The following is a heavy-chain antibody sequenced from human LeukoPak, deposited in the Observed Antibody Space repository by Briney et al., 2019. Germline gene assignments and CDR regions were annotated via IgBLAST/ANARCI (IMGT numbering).Heavy chain of an antibody. CDR2: INHSGST. V-gene: IGHV4-34*01. D-gene: IGHD4-17*01. CDR1: GGSFSGCY. Sequence: SETLSLTCAVYGGSFSGCYWSWIRQPPGKGLEWIGEINHSGSTNYNPSLKSRVTISVDTSKNQFSLKLSSVTAADTAVYYCARGDGKYGDYSHWGQGTLVTVSS. CDR3: ARGDGKYGDYSH. J-gene: IGHJ4*02.